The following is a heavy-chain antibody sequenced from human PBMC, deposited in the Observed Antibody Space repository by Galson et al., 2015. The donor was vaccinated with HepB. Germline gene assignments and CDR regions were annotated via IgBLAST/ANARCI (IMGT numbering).Heavy chain of an antibody. CDR2: ISSGGSTI. J-gene: IGHJ4*02. CDR3: ARGLVLEWPGAFDY. CDR1: GFTFSDYY. D-gene: IGHD3-3*01. V-gene: IGHV3-11*01. Sequence: SLRLSCAASGFTFSDYYMSWIRQAPGKGLEWVSYISSGGSTISYADSVKGRFTISRDNAQSSLYLQINSLRVDDTAVYYCARGLVLEWPGAFDYWGQGTLVTVSS.